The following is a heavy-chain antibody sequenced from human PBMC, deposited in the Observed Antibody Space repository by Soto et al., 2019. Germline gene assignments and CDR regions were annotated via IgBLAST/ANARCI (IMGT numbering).Heavy chain of an antibody. CDR3: ARRAVGSSRSFDI. J-gene: IGHJ3*02. CDR2: ISDGGDLT. D-gene: IGHD6-6*01. Sequence: WGSLRLSCTGSGFAFSSHPMSWVRQAPERGLEWVSGISDGGDLTYNSDSVRGRLTISRDNSKNTLFLQMNSLRVEATAVYYWARRAVGSSRSFDIWGQGTMVTVSS. V-gene: IGHV3-23*01. CDR1: GFAFSSHP.